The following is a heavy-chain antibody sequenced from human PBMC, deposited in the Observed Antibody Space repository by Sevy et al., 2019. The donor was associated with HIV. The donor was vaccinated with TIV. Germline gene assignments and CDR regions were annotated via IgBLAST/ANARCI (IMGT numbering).Heavy chain of an antibody. CDR1: GFTFSKYS. Sequence: GGSLRLSCVASGFTFSKYSMSWVRQTPGKGLEWVSTLSFACGRINYADSVKGRFTMSSNDSGNTFYPQRDSLRAGDTAIYYCAREGCSKPHDYWGQGTLVTVSS. D-gene: IGHD2-2*01. CDR2: LSFACGRI. CDR3: AREGCSKPHDY. V-gene: IGHV3-23*01. J-gene: IGHJ4*02.